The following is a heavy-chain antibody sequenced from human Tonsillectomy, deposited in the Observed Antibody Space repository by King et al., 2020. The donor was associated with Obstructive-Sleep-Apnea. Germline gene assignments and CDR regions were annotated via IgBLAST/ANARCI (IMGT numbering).Heavy chain of an antibody. J-gene: IGHJ4*02. D-gene: IGHD3-22*01. CDR1: GGSISSYS. Sequence: QLQESGPGLVKPSETLSLTCTVSGGSISSYSWSWILQPPGKGLEGIGYIYYSGSTNYNPSLKSRVSISVDTSKNQFSLKLSSVTAADTAVYYCARISTRKSGFPLDYWGQGTLVTVSS. CDR2: IYYSGST. V-gene: IGHV4-59*08. CDR3: ARISTRKSGFPLDY.